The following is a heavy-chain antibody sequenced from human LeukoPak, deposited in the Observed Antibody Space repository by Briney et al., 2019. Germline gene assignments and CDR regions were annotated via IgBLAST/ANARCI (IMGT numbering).Heavy chain of an antibody. CDR1: GGSISSYY. D-gene: IGHD3-22*01. Sequence: SETLSLTCTVSGGSISSYYWSWIRQPPGKGLEWIGYIYYSGSTNYNPSLKSRVTISVDTSKNQFSLKLSSVTAADTAVYYCASGTYHYDSTGFYYYYFGMDVWGLGTTVTVSS. V-gene: IGHV4-59*12. CDR3: ASGTYHYDSTGFYYYYFGMDV. J-gene: IGHJ6*02. CDR2: IYYSGST.